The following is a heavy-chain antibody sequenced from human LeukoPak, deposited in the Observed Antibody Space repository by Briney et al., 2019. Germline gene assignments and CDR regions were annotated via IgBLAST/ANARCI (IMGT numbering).Heavy chain of an antibody. J-gene: IGHJ6*02. CDR3: AKAASSSWPSYQYGMDV. Sequence: GGSLRLSCAASGFTVSSNYMSWVRQAPGKGLEWVSVIYSGGSTYYADSVKGRFTISKDNSKNTVYLQMNDLRVDDTAVYYCAKAASSSWPSYQYGMDVWGQGTTVTVSS. CDR1: GFTVSSNY. D-gene: IGHD6-13*01. V-gene: IGHV3-53*01. CDR2: IYSGGST.